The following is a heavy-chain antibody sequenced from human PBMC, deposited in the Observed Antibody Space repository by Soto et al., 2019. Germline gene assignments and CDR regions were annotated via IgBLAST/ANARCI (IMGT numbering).Heavy chain of an antibody. D-gene: IGHD3-22*01. CDR2: ISSSGSTI. Sequence: GGSLRLSCAASGFTFSSYEMNWVRQAPGKGLEWVSYISSSGSTIYYADSVKGRFTISRDNAKNSLYLQMNSLRAEDTAVYYCAAYYYDSSGYYGFDYWGQGTLVTVSS. V-gene: IGHV3-48*03. J-gene: IGHJ4*02. CDR1: GFTFSSYE. CDR3: AAYYYDSSGYYGFDY.